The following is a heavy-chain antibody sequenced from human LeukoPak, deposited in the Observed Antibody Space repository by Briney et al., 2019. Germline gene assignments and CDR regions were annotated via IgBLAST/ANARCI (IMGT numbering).Heavy chain of an antibody. CDR2: TYYTGST. V-gene: IGHV4-59*11. D-gene: IGHD3-10*01. CDR3: ARGGEARWYYSDY. J-gene: IGHJ4*02. CDR1: GGSIHGHY. Sequence: PSETLSLTCTVSGGSIHGHYWSWIRQPPGKGLEWIGYTYYTGSTEYNPSLKSRVTISVDTSKNQFSLKLSSVTAADTAVYYCARGGEARWYYSDYWGQGTLVTVSA.